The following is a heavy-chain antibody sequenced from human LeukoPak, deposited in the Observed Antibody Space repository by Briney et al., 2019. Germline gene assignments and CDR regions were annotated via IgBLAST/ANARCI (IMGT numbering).Heavy chain of an antibody. J-gene: IGHJ4*02. V-gene: IGHV3-23*01. D-gene: IGHD3-10*01. CDR1: GFTFSNAW. Sequence: QTGGSLRLSCAVSGFTFSNAWMNWVRQAPGKGLEWVSAISGSGGSTYYADSVKGRFTISRDNSKNTPYLQMNSLRAEDTAVYYCAKERLLWFGELYFGGQGTLVTVSS. CDR3: AKERLLWFGELYF. CDR2: ISGSGGST.